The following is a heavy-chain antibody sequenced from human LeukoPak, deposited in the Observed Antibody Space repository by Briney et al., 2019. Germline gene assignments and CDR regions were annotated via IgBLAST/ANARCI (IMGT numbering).Heavy chain of an antibody. V-gene: IGHV1-2*02. J-gene: IGHJ4*02. Sequence: GASVKVSCKTSGFTFTGHYMHWLRQAPGQGLEWMGWINPNSGGTNYAQKFQGRVTMTRDTSISTAYMELSRLRSDDTAVYYCARALRFGELFYLNYWGQGTLVTVSS. CDR1: GFTFTGHY. CDR2: INPNSGGT. CDR3: ARALRFGELFYLNY. D-gene: IGHD3-10*01.